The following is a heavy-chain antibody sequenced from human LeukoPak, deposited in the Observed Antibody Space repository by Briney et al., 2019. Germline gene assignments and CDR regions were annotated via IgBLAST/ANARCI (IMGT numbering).Heavy chain of an antibody. V-gene: IGHV3-7*01. D-gene: IGHD3-22*01. CDR3: ATYYYDSSGQHDY. CDR1: GFTFSSYG. J-gene: IGHJ4*02. Sequence: GGSLRLSCAASGFTFSSYGMHWVRQAPGKGLEWVANIKQDGSEKYYVDSVKGRFTISRDNAKNSLYLQMNSLRAEDTAVYYCATYYYDSSGQHDYWGQGTLVTVSS. CDR2: IKQDGSEK.